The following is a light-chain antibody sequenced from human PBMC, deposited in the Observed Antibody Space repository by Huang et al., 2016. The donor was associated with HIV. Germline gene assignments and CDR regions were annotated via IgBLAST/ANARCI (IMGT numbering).Light chain of an antibody. J-gene: IGKJ4*01. CDR2: ATS. CDR3: QQYESWPPLT. Sequence: EIVMMQSPDTLSVSPGERDTLSCRASQSVRDKLAWYQQKPGQAPRLLLHATSTRAAGLPARFSGSGSGTEFTLTISSLQSEDCGVYYCQQYESWPPLTFGGGTKVEIK. V-gene: IGKV3-15*01. CDR1: QSVRDK.